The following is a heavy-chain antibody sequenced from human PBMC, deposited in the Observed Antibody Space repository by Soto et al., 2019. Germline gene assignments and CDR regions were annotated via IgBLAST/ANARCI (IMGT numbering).Heavy chain of an antibody. CDR3: AREDTVTTEHFDY. J-gene: IGHJ4*02. CDR2: IRPNDGHT. D-gene: IGHD4-17*01. CDR1: GYTFTSYG. Sequence: ASVKVSCKGLGYTFTSYGISWVRQAPGQGLEWMGWIRPNDGHTNYAQKFQDRVTMTRDTSTTTVYMDLRSLGSDDTAVYYCAREDTVTTEHFDYWGQGTLVTVSS. V-gene: IGHV1-18*01.